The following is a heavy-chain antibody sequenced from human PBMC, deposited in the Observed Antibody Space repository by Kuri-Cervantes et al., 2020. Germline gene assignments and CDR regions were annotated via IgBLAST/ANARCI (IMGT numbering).Heavy chain of an antibody. D-gene: IGHD3-10*01. CDR1: GFTFNTYA. CDR3: AKEASYYGSGSYPDY. CDR2: ITGSGGST. Sequence: GGSLRLSCAASGFTFNTYAMTWVRQAPGKGLEWVSGITGSGGSTYYADSVKGRFTISRDNSKNTLYLQMNSLRAEDTAVYYCAKEASYYGSGSYPDYWGQGTLVTVSS. V-gene: IGHV3-23*01. J-gene: IGHJ4*02.